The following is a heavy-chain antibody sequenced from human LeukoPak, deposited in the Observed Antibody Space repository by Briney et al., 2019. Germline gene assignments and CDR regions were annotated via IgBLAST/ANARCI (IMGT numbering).Heavy chain of an antibody. V-gene: IGHV3-21*01. CDR2: ISTSGSYK. J-gene: IGHJ4*02. CDR1: GFTFSSYN. Sequence: GGSLRLSCAASGFTFSSYNMNWVRQAPGKGLEWVSSISTSGSYKYYADSVKGRFTISRDNAKNSMYLQMNSLRAEDTAVYYCASRFCGGSCYGGYWGQGTLVTVSS. D-gene: IGHD2-15*01. CDR3: ASRFCGGSCYGGY.